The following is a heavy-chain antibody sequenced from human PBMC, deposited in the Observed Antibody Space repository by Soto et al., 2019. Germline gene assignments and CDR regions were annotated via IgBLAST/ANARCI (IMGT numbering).Heavy chain of an antibody. J-gene: IGHJ3*02. Sequence: VQLVESGGGLVQPGGSLRLSCAASGFTFSSYAMHWVRQAPGKGLEWVAVISYDGSNKYYADSVKGRFTISRDNSKNTLYLQMNSLRAEDTAVYYCARAPAPYNWNSLGAFDIWGQGTMVTVSS. CDR2: ISYDGSNK. CDR3: ARAPAPYNWNSLGAFDI. V-gene: IGHV3-30-3*01. CDR1: GFTFSSYA. D-gene: IGHD1-7*01.